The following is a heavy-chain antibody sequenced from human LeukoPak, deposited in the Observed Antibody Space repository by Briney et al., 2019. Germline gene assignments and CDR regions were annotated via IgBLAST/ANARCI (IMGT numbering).Heavy chain of an antibody. V-gene: IGHV3-21*01. CDR3: ARDARLVAPDAFDI. CDR1: GLTFSTYS. CDR2: ISSSRSYI. J-gene: IGHJ3*02. Sequence: KPGGSLRLSCAASGLTFSTYSMNWVRQAPGKGLEWVSYISSSRSYIYYADSVKGRFTISRDNAKNSLYLQMHSLRVEDTAVYYCARDARLVAPDAFDIWGQGTMVTVSS. D-gene: IGHD5-12*01.